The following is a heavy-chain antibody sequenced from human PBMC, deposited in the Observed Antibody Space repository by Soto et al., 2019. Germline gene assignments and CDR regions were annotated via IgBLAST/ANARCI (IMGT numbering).Heavy chain of an antibody. CDR3: ARRWGPTFDF. CDR1: GFTFDDYA. V-gene: IGHV3-9*01. D-gene: IGHD1-26*01. CDR2: ISWNSGNI. J-gene: IGHJ4*02. Sequence: PGGSLRLSCAASGFTFDDYAMYWVRQVLGKGLEWVSSISWNSGNIGYADSVKGRFTTSRDNAENSLYLQMNSLRPEDTAVYYCARRWGPTFDFWGQGTLVTVSS.